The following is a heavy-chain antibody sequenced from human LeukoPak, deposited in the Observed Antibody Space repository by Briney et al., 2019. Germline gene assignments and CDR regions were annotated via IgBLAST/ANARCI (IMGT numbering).Heavy chain of an antibody. J-gene: IGHJ4*02. V-gene: IGHV1-69*01. CDR3: ARGSTICSGGSCYSGSHLYY. D-gene: IGHD2-15*01. CDR1: GGTLISYA. CDR2: SISIFGEA. Sequence: SVKVSCKGSGGTLISYAISWVRQAPGQGVEWMGGSISIFGEANNAQKFQGRVTITADESTSTAYMELSSLRSEDTAVYYCARGSTICSGGSCYSGSHLYYWGQGTLVTGAS.